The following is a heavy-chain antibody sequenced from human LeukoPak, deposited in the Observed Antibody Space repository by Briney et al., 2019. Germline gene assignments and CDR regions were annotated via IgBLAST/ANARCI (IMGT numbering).Heavy chain of an antibody. V-gene: IGHV4-39*01. J-gene: IGHJ4*02. D-gene: IGHD6-19*01. CDR2: INHSGST. CDR1: GGSISSSSYY. Sequence: PSETLSLTCTVSGGSISSSSYYWGWIRQPPGKGLEWIGEINHSGSTNYNPSLKSRVTISVDTSNNHFSLKLTSVTAADTAVYYCARQYSSGWYPGYWGQGTLVTVSS. CDR3: ARQYSSGWYPGY.